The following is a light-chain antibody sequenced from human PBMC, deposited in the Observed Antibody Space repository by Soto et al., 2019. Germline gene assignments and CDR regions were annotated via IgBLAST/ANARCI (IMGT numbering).Light chain of an antibody. Sequence: QSALTQPRSVSGSPGQSVTISCAGTSGDVGGYDYVSWYQHHPGKAPKLMIYDVTKRPSGVPDRFSGSKAGNTASLTISGLQADDEADYYCCSYAGTYILLFGGGTKLTVL. CDR1: SGDVGGYDY. CDR3: CSYAGTYILL. V-gene: IGLV2-11*01. J-gene: IGLJ3*02. CDR2: DVT.